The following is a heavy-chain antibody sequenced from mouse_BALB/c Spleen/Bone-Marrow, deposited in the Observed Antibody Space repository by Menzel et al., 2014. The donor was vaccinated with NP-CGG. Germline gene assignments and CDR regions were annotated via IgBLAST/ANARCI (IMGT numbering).Heavy chain of an antibody. CDR1: DYTFTSSD. CDR3: ARNYKSAWFTY. Sequence: LVESGLELVKPGASVKLSCKASDYTFTSSDINWVRQGPEQGLEWMGWIFPGDGSTKYNEKFKGKATLTIDKSSSTAYKQLSRLTSEDSADYFCARNYKSAWFTYWGQGTLVTVSA. D-gene: IGHD2-12*01. J-gene: IGHJ3*01. V-gene: IGHV1-85*01. CDR2: IFPGDGST.